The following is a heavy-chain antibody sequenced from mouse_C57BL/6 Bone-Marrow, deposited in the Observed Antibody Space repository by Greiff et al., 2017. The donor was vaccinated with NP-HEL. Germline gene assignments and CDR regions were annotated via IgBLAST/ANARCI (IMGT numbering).Heavy chain of an antibody. Sequence: EVMLVESGEGLVKPGGSLKLSCAASGFTFSSYAMSWVRQTPEKRLEWVAYISSGGDYIYYADTVKGRFTISRDNARNTLYLQMSSLKSEDTALYYCTRAGGLRPFAYWGQGTLVTVSA. D-gene: IGHD2-4*01. V-gene: IGHV5-9-1*02. J-gene: IGHJ3*01. CDR3: TRAGGLRPFAY. CDR2: ISSGGDYI. CDR1: GFTFSSYA.